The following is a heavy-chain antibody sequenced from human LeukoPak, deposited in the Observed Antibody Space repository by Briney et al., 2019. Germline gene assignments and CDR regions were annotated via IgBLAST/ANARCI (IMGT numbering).Heavy chain of an antibody. D-gene: IGHD7-27*01. CDR2: IRHDGTDQ. V-gene: IGHV3-30*02. J-gene: IGHJ5*02. Sequence: GGSLGLSCVGSGFTFSVHWVRQVPGRGLEWLTFIRHDGTDQHYADSVRGRFTISRDNSKNTVYLQMNSLRPEDTALYYCAKDGNWASVSWGQGTLVTVSS. CDR3: AKDGNWASVS. CDR1: GFTFS.